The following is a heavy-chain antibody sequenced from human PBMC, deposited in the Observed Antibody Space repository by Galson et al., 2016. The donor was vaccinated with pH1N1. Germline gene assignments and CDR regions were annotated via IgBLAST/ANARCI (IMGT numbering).Heavy chain of an antibody. Sequence: SLRLSCAASGFKFGTFGMHWVRQAPGKGLEWVALIWYDGRNEDYADSVKGRFTISRDNSKSTLYLQMNSLRAEDTAVYYCARVRFCYGGRCFSYFENWGQGTLVTVSS. V-gene: IGHV3-33*01. J-gene: IGHJ4*02. CDR3: ARVRFCYGGRCFSYFEN. D-gene: IGHD4-23*01. CDR2: IWYDGRNE. CDR1: GFKFGTFG.